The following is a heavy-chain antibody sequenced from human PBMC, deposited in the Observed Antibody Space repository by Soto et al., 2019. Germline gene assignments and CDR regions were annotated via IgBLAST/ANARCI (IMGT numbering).Heavy chain of an antibody. V-gene: IGHV4-39*07. CDR2: ISYRGST. Sequence: PLETVSLTCTVWGGSISSSRYYWGWIRQPPGKGLEWIGSISYRGSTYYNPSLKSRGTISVDTSKNQFSLNLSSMTAADRAVYYCARGAGYDPFDYWGQGGLVTDSS. D-gene: IGHD5-12*01. CDR3: ARGAGYDPFDY. J-gene: IGHJ4*02. CDR1: GGSISSSRYY.